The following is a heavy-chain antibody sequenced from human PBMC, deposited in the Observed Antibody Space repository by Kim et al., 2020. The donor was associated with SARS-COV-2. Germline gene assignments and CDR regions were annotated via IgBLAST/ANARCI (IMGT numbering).Heavy chain of an antibody. CDR1: GGSISSSNW. CDR2: IYHSGST. D-gene: IGHD2-8*01. CDR3: ARDRGGPTTPRNGGFDP. Sequence: SETLSLTCAVSGGSISSSNWWSWVRQPPGKGLEWIGEIYHSGSTNYNPSLKSRVTISVDKSKNQFSLKLSSVTAADTAVYYCARDRGGPTTPRNGGFDPWGQGTLVTVSS. J-gene: IGHJ5*02. V-gene: IGHV4-4*02.